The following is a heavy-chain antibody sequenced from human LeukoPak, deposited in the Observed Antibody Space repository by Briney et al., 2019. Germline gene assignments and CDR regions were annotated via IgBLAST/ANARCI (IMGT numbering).Heavy chain of an antibody. V-gene: IGHV3-74*01. CDR1: GFTFSSYW. CDR3: TASLDY. Sequence: GGSLRLSCAASGFTFSSYWMHWVRQAPGKGLVWVSRIKSDGSSTNYADSVKGRFTISRDNAKNTLYLQMNSLRAEDTAVYYCTASLDYWGQGTLVTVSS. D-gene: IGHD2-21*02. CDR2: IKSDGSST. J-gene: IGHJ4*02.